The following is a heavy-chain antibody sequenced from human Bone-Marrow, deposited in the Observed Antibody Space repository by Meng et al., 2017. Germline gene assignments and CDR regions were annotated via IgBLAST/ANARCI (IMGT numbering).Heavy chain of an antibody. CDR3: ARTREWYSSSWYASTYIGWFDP. V-gene: IGHV4-34*01. CDR2: INHSGST. J-gene: IGHJ5*02. D-gene: IGHD6-13*01. Sequence: QVQLQQWGVGLLKSSETPSLTCAVYGGSFSGYYWSWIRQPPGKGLEWIGEINHSGSTNYNPSLKSRVTISVDTSKNQFSLKLSSVTAADTAVYYCARTREWYSSSWYASTYIGWFDPWGQGTLVTVSS. CDR1: GGSFSGYY.